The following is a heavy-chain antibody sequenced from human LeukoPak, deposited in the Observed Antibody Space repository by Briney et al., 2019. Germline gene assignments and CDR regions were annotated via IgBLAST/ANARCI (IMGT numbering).Heavy chain of an antibody. Sequence: KPGGSLRLSCAASGFTFSSYSMNWVRQAPGKGLEWVSSISSSSSYIYYADSVKGRFTISRDNAKNSLYLQMNSLRAEDTAVYYCARDRTLYSYDSSGYSAWGQGTMVTVSS. V-gene: IGHV3-21*01. CDR2: ISSSSSYI. J-gene: IGHJ3*01. D-gene: IGHD3-22*01. CDR1: GFTFSSYS. CDR3: ARDRTLYSYDSSGYSA.